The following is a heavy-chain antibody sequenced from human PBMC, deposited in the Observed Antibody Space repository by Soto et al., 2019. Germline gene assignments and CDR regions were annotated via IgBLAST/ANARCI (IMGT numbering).Heavy chain of an antibody. CDR3: ARPARLVDV. CDR2: IFYTGDV. J-gene: IGHJ3*01. Sequence: SETLSLTCTVSGDSITKHYWTWIRQPPGKGLEYIGYIFYTGDVNYNPSLKSRVTISIDTSKNQFSLKLASVTAADTAIYYCARPARLVDVWGQGTMVTVSS. CDR1: GDSITKHY. V-gene: IGHV4-59*11.